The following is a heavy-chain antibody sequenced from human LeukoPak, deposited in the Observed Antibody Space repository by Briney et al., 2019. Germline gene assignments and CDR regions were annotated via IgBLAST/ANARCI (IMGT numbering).Heavy chain of an antibody. V-gene: IGHV3-48*01. CDR3: ARDYKYAFDN. CDR1: GFTFSAYS. Sequence: AGGSLRLSCAASGFTFSAYSMNWVRQAPGKGLEWISYIGISSGNTKYADSVKGRFTISVDKAKNSLYLQMNSLRVEDTAVYYCARDYKYAFDNWGQGTLVTVSS. D-gene: IGHD5-24*01. J-gene: IGHJ4*02. CDR2: IGISSGNT.